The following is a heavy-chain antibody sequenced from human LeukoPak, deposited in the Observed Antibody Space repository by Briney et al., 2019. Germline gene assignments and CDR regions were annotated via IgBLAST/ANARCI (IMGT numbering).Heavy chain of an antibody. D-gene: IGHD6-19*01. Sequence: PSETLSLTCTFSGGSFSSGTFYWAWIRQPPGKGLEWIGSIHFSGGTYYNPSLKSRVTISVDTSKNQFSLKVTSVTAADTAVYYCARLGGRLARSPFDYWGQGTLVTVSS. J-gene: IGHJ4*02. CDR1: GGSFSSGTFY. CDR3: ARLGGRLARSPFDY. V-gene: IGHV4-39*01. CDR2: IHFSGGT.